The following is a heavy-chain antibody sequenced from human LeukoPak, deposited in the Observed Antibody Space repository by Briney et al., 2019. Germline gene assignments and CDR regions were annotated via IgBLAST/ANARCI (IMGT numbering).Heavy chain of an antibody. CDR3: ARGTGDNWFDP. CDR1: GYTFTSYA. D-gene: IGHD7-27*01. Sequence: ASVKVSCKASGYTFTSYAMHWVRQAPGQRLEWMGWINAGNGNTKYSQKFQGRVTITRDTSASTAYMELSSLRSEYTAVYYCARGTGDNWFDPWGQGTLVTVSS. V-gene: IGHV1-3*01. CDR2: INAGNGNT. J-gene: IGHJ5*02.